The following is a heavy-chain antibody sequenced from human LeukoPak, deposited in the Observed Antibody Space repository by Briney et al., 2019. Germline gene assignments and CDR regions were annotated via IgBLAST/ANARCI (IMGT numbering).Heavy chain of an antibody. Sequence: GGSLRLSCAASGFTFSSYAMSWVRQAPGKGLEWVSAISGSGGSTYYADSVKGRFTISRDNSKNTLYLQMNSLRAEDTAVYYCAKESSSGWPRGYYYYMDVWGKGTTVTVSS. CDR2: ISGSGGST. CDR1: GFTFSSYA. J-gene: IGHJ6*03. D-gene: IGHD6-19*01. CDR3: AKESSSGWPRGYYYYMDV. V-gene: IGHV3-23*01.